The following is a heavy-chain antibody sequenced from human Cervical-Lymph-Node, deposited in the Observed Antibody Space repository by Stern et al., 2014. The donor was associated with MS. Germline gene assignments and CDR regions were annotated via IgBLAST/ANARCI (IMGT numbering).Heavy chain of an antibody. Sequence: DQLVESGGGVVQPGRSLSLSCVASGFTFSTYAMHWVRPAPGKGLEWVAFVSYDGTQRNSTDSVKARFTISRDNSKNTLYLHMNSLRDEDTAVYFCARGGRGVGLEYWGQGALVTVSS. J-gene: IGHJ4*02. CDR2: VSYDGTQR. D-gene: IGHD3-10*01. CDR3: ARGGRGVGLEY. CDR1: GFTFSTYA. V-gene: IGHV3-30-3*01.